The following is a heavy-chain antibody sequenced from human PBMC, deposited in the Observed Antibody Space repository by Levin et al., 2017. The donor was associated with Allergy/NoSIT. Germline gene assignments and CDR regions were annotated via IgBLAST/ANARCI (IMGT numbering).Heavy chain of an antibody. CDR2: IRSATNNYAT. D-gene: IGHD4-17*01. CDR1: GFTFSGSR. CDR3: SRGDYGDSSLYWYFDL. J-gene: IGHJ2*01. Sequence: GGSLRLSCAASGFTFSGSRMHWVRQASGKGLEWVGHIRSATNNYATAYAASVRGRFTISRDDSKNTAYLQMNSLKTEDTAVYYCSRGDYGDSSLYWYFDLWGRGTLVTVSS. V-gene: IGHV3-73*01.